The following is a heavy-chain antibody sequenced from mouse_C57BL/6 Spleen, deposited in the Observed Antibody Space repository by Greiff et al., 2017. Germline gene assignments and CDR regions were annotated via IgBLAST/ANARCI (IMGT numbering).Heavy chain of an antibody. Sequence: EVQLQQSGPVLVKPGASVKMSCKASGYTFTDYYMNWVKQSHGKSLEWIGVINPYNGGTSYNKKFKGKATLTVDKSSSTAYVELNSLTSEDSAVYYCARLAYYDPHYLDNGGKGTTLTVSS. D-gene: IGHD2-4*01. V-gene: IGHV1-19*01. CDR2: INPYNGGT. CDR3: ARLAYYDPHYLDN. CDR1: GYTFTDYY. J-gene: IGHJ2*01.